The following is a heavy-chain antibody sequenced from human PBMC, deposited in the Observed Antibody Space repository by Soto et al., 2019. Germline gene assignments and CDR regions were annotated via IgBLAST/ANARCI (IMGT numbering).Heavy chain of an antibody. V-gene: IGHV1-69*13. Sequence: GASVKVSCKASGGTFSSYAISWVRQAPGQGLEWMGGIIPIFGTANYAQKFQGRVTITADESTSTAYMELSSLRSEDTAVYYCAISKEKMATIKDAFDIWGQGTMVTVSS. CDR1: GGTFSSYA. CDR2: IIPIFGTA. D-gene: IGHD5-12*01. CDR3: AISKEKMATIKDAFDI. J-gene: IGHJ3*02.